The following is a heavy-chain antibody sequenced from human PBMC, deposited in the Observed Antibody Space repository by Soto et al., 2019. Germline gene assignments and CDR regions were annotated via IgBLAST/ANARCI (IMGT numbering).Heavy chain of an antibody. CDR1: GGAISIYY. Sequence: PSEPLSLTSTVSGGAISIYYWSWIRQPPGKGLDWIGYFYYSGSTNYNPSLKSRVTISVDTSKNQFSLKLSSVTAADTAVYYCARREINYYGSGSYYIEYFQHWGQGTLVTVS. V-gene: IGHV4-59*08. D-gene: IGHD3-10*01. J-gene: IGHJ1*01. CDR3: ARREINYYGSGSYYIEYFQH. CDR2: FYYSGST.